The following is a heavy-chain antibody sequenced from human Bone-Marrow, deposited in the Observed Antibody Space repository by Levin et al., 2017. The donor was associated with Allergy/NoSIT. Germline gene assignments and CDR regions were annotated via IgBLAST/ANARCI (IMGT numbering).Heavy chain of an antibody. V-gene: IGHV1-8*01. CDR3: ARMSADGSISWFDP. CDR1: GYTFTGYD. CDR2: INTNTGNT. J-gene: IGHJ5*02. Sequence: GESLKISCKTSGYTFTGYDINWVRQAAGQGLEWMGWINTNTGNTGYAHEFEDRVTMTRDISIRTAYMELISLKPEDTAVYYCARMSADGSISWFDPWGQGTLVTVSS. D-gene: IGHD5-24*01.